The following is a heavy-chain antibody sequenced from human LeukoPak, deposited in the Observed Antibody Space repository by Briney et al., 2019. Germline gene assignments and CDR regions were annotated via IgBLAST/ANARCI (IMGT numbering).Heavy chain of an antibody. CDR1: GGSISSYY. V-gene: IGHV4-59*01. J-gene: IGHJ5*02. D-gene: IGHD2-15*01. CDR3: ARDHGYCSGGSCYGTRFDP. Sequence: SETLSLTCTVSGGSISSYYWSWIRQPPGKGLEWIGYIYYSGSTNYNPSLKSRVTISVDTSKNQFSLKLSSVTAGDTAVYYCARDHGYCSGGSCYGTRFDPWGQGTLVTVSS. CDR2: IYYSGST.